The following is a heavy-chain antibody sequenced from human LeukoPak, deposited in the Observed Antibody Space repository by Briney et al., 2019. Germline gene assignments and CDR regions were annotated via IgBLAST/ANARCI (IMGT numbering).Heavy chain of an antibody. CDR1: GFTISNYW. CDR2: IKQDGSAE. CDR3: ARDLFDY. V-gene: IGHV3-7*01. J-gene: IGHJ4*02. Sequence: GGSLRLSCAVSGFTISNYWMSWVRQAPGKGLEWVATIKQDGSAEFYVDSVKGRFTISRDSAKNSLYLQMNSLRDDDTAVYYCARDLFDYWGQGTLVTVSS.